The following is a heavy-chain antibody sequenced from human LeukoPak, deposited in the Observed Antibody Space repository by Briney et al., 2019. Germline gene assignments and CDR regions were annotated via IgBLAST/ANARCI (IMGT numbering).Heavy chain of an antibody. CDR2: IFSSGII. D-gene: IGHD6-13*01. V-gene: IGHV4-4*07. CDR1: GASISIDF. CDR3: ARDGGSSRNFDY. Sequence: SETLSLTCNVSGASISIDFWSWIRQPAGKGLEWVGRIFSSGIINYNPSLKSRLTMSVDTAKNQFSLNLNSVTAADTAVYYCARDGGSSRNFDYWGQGTLVTVSS. J-gene: IGHJ4*02.